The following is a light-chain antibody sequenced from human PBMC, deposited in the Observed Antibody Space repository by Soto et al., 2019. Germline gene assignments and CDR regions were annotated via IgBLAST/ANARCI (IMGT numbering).Light chain of an antibody. CDR2: DVS. J-gene: IGLJ1*01. V-gene: IGLV2-11*01. CDR1: SSDVGGYNY. Sequence: QSALTQPRSVSGSPGQSVTISCTGTSSDVGGYNYVSWYQQHPGKAPKLMIYDVSKRPSGVPDRFSGSKSGNTASLTISGLQAEDEADYYCCSYAGSYTFEVFGTGTKRTVL. CDR3: CSYAGSYTFEV.